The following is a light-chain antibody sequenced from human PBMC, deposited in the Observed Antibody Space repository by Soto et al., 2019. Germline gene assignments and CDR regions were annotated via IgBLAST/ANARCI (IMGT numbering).Light chain of an antibody. Sequence: EIVMTQSPATLSVSPGERATLFCRASQNVGTSLAWYQQIPGQPPRLLIHGPSIRATGVPARFTGSGSGTEFTLTISGLQSEDLAVYYCQRYNDWPPWTFGQGTKVEIK. CDR3: QRYNDWPPWT. V-gene: IGKV3-15*01. CDR2: GPS. J-gene: IGKJ1*01. CDR1: QNVGTS.